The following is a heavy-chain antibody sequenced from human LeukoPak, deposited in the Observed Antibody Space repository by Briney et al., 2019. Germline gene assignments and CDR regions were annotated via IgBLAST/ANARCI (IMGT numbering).Heavy chain of an antibody. Sequence: GGSLRLSCTASGFPFIEYSMNGVRQGPGKGLDWIAYIGIDSGTTNYADSVRRRFTTSADNTKTSLYLQMHSLRVDDTAVYYCARYHNYAFDNWGQGTLVSVAS. CDR3: ARYHNYAFDN. J-gene: IGHJ4*02. V-gene: IGHV3-48*04. CDR2: IGIDSGTT. D-gene: IGHD1-1*01. CDR1: GFPFIEYS.